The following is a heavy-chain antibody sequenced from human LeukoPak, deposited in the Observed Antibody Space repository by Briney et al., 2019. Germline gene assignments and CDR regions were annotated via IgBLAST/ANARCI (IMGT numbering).Heavy chain of an antibody. CDR2: IIPIFGTA. V-gene: IGHV1-69*05. J-gene: IGHJ6*03. CDR1: GGTFSSYA. D-gene: IGHD3-3*01. CDR3: ARAHVDFWSGYYKNYYYMDV. Sequence: ASVKVSCKASGGTFSSYAIGWVRQAPGQGLEWMGGIIPIFGTANYAQKFQGRVTITTDESTSTAYMELSSLRSEDTAVYYCARAHVDFWSGYYKNYYYMDVWGKGTTVTVSS.